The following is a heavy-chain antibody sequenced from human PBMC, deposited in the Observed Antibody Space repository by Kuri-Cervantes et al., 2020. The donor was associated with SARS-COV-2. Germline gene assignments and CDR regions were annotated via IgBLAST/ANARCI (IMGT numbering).Heavy chain of an antibody. CDR2: MYYSGSI. J-gene: IGHJ3*02. Sequence: SGPTLVKPTQTLTLTCTFSGFSLSTSGMGVSWIRQPPGKGLEWIGHMYYSGSIKYNPSLKRRVTISVDTSKNQFSLKLSTVTAADTAVYYCASQAAADYDAFDIWGQGTMVTVSS. V-gene: IGHV4-61*08. CDR1: GFSLSTSGMG. D-gene: IGHD6-13*01. CDR3: ASQAAADYDAFDI.